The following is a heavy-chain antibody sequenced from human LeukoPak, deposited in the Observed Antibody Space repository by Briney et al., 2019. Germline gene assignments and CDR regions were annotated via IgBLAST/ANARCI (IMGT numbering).Heavy chain of an antibody. CDR1: GGSISSGGYY. J-gene: IGHJ4*02. CDR2: IYYSGST. CDR3: ARARERRPFDY. D-gene: IGHD1-26*01. V-gene: IGHV4-31*03. Sequence: SETLSHTCTVSGGSISSGGYYWSWIRQHPGKGLEWIGYIYYSGSTYYNPSLKSRVTISVDTSKNQFSLKLSSVTAADTAVYYCARARERRPFDYWGQGTLVTVSS.